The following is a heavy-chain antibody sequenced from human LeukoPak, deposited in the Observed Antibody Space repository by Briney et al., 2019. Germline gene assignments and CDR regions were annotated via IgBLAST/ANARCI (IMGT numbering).Heavy chain of an antibody. J-gene: IGHJ4*02. D-gene: IGHD1-14*01. V-gene: IGHV3-64*01. Sequence: GGSLRLSCAASGFTFSSYAMHWVRQAPGKGLECVSAISSNGGSTYYANSVKGRFTISRDNSKNTLYLQMGSLRAEDMAVYYCAREEPAYYFDYWGQGTLVTVSS. CDR3: AREEPAYYFDY. CDR2: ISSNGGST. CDR1: GFTFSSYA.